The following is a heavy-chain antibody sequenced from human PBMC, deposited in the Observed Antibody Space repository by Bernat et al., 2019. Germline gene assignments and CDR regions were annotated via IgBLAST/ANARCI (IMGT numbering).Heavy chain of an antibody. D-gene: IGHD3-10*02. V-gene: IGHV3-64*01. CDR1: GFTFSSYA. J-gene: IGHJ4*02. CDR3: ARDPLPCCLDY. CDR2: ISSNGGST. Sequence: EVQLVESGGGLVQPGGSLRLSCAASGFTFSSYAMHWVRQAPGKGLEYVSAISSNGGSTYYANSVKGRFTISRDNSKNTLYLQMNSLRAEDTAVYYCARDPLPCCLDYWGQGTLVTVSS.